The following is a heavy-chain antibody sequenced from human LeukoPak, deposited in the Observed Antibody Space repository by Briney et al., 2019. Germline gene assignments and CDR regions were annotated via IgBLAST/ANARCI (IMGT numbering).Heavy chain of an antibody. CDR3: AKDLKEGFCSTTSCYGIDS. CDR1: GFTFRNYA. D-gene: IGHD2-2*01. V-gene: IGHV3-23*01. J-gene: IGHJ4*02. CDR2: ISGAGYNT. Sequence: GGSLRLSCAGSGFTFRNYAMSWVRQAPGKGLEWVSAISGAGYNTYYADSVKGRFTLSRDNSKNTLFLQMNSLRAEDTALYYCAKDLKEGFCSTTSCYGIDSWGQGTLVTVSS.